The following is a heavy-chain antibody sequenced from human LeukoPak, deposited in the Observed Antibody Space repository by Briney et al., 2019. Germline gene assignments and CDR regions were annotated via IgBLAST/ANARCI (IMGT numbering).Heavy chain of an antibody. CDR2: IYSSGST. J-gene: IGHJ4*02. CDR1: GGSMSSYY. V-gene: IGHV4-59*01. CDR3: ARDRCSGGSCHSDY. D-gene: IGHD2-15*01. Sequence: SETLSLTCTVSGGSMSSYYWSWIRQPPGKGLEWIGYIYSSGSTNYNPSLNSRVTISVNTSKNQFSLKLSSVTAADTAVYYCARDRCSGGSCHSDYWGQGTLVTVSS.